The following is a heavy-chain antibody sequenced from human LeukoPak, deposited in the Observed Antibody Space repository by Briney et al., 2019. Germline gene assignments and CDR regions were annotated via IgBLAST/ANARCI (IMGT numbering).Heavy chain of an antibody. V-gene: IGHV1-69*01. J-gene: IGHJ4*02. CDR1: GGTFSSYA. CDR2: ITPIFGTA. Sequence: ASVKVSCKASGGTFSSYAISWVRQAPGQGLEWMGGITPIFGTANYAQKFQGRVTITADESTSTAYMELSSLRSDDTAVYYCARVSRQAVTNPNGYWGQGTLVTVSS. D-gene: IGHD2-8*01. CDR3: ARVSRQAVTNPNGY.